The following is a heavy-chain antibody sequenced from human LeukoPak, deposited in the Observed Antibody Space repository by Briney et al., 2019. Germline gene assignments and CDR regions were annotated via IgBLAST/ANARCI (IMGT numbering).Heavy chain of an antibody. D-gene: IGHD6-13*01. CDR1: GGSISSHY. J-gene: IGHJ6*03. CDR2: IYYSGST. CDR3: ARESIAAAGTFDYYYYMDV. Sequence: SETLSLTCTVSGGSISSHYWSRIRQPPGKGLEWIGYIYYSGSTNYNPSLKSRVTISVDTSKNQFSLKLSSVTAADTAVYYCARESIAAAGTFDYYYYMDVWGKGTTVTVSS. V-gene: IGHV4-59*11.